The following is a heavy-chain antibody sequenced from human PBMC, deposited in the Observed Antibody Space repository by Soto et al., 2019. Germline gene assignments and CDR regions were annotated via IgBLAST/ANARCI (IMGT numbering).Heavy chain of an antibody. CDR1: GGSISSGGYY. CDR2: IYYSGTT. Sequence: QVQLQESGPGLVKPSQTLSLTCTVPGGSISSGGYYWSWIRQHPGKGLEWIGYIYYSGTTNYNPSLKSRVTISGDTSKSHFSLKLSSVTAADTAVYYCATYKWNDVTAFDIWGQGTMVTVSS. D-gene: IGHD1-1*01. CDR3: ATYKWNDVTAFDI. J-gene: IGHJ3*02. V-gene: IGHV4-31*03.